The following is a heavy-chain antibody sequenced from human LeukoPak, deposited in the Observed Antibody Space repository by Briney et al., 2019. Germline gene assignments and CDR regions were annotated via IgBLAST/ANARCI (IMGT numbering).Heavy chain of an antibody. CDR2: IYPGDSDT. Sequence: GESLQISCQGFGYTFTTSWIGWVRQMPGKGLEWMGIIYPGDSDTRYSPSFQGQVTISVDKSISSAYLQWSSLKASDSAMYYCASNLYSSGYNFDQWGQGTLVTVSS. D-gene: IGHD3-22*01. CDR3: ASNLYSSGYNFDQ. CDR1: GYTFTTSW. V-gene: IGHV5-51*01. J-gene: IGHJ4*02.